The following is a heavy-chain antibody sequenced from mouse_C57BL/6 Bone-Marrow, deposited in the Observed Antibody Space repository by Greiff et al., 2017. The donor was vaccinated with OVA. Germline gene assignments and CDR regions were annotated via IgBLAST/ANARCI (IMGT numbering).Heavy chain of an antibody. D-gene: IGHD2-5*01. CDR3: NRGYSNYYAMDY. J-gene: IGHJ4*01. V-gene: IGHV1-15*01. CDR1: GYTFTDYE. Sequence: QVQLQQSGAELVRPGASVTLSCKASGYTFTDYEMHWVKQPPVHGLEWIAAIYPETGGTSYNQKFKGKAILTADKSSSTAYMELRSLTSEDAAVYYCNRGYSNYYAMDYWGQGTSLTVSS. CDR2: IYPETGGT.